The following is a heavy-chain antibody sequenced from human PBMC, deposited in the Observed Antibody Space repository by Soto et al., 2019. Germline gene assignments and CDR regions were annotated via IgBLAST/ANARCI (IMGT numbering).Heavy chain of an antibody. CDR3: AKDGYSSSSGKVRYYYYMDV. Sequence: PGGSLRLSCAASGFTFDDYAMHWVRQAPGKGLEWVSGISWNSGSIGYADSVKGRFTISRDNAKNSLYLQMNSLRAEDTALYYCAKDGYSSSSGKVRYYYYMDVWGKGTTVTVSS. V-gene: IGHV3-9*01. D-gene: IGHD6-6*01. CDR1: GFTFDDYA. J-gene: IGHJ6*03. CDR2: ISWNSGSI.